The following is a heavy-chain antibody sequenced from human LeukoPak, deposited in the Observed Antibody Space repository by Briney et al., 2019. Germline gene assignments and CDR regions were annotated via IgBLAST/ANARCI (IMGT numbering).Heavy chain of an antibody. V-gene: IGHV5-10-1*01. D-gene: IGHD3-9*01. J-gene: IGHJ3*02. CDR3: ARHLARKYDILTGYHDAFDI. CDR2: IDPSDSYT. CDR1: GYSLTSYW. Sequence: GESLKISCKGSGYSLTSYWISWVRQMPGKGLEWMGRIDPSDSYTNYSPSFQGHVTISADKSISTAYLQWSSLKASDTAMYYCARHLARKYDILTGYHDAFDIWGQGTMVTVSS.